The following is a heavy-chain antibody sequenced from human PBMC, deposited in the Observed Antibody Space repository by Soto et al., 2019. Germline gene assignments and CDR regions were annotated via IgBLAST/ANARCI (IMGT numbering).Heavy chain of an antibody. CDR3: ASARVVTTYFDY. V-gene: IGHV4-30-2*06. D-gene: IGHD2-21*02. Sequence: QLQLQESGSRLVKPSQTLSLTCAVSGGSISRAGYSWSWIRQSPGKGLEWIGYIYNSGSTFYNPSLKSRLTISVDRSKNQLSLQLNSVTAADTAVYYCASARVVTTYFDYWGQGTLVPVSS. CDR1: GGSISRAGYS. J-gene: IGHJ4*02. CDR2: IYNSGST.